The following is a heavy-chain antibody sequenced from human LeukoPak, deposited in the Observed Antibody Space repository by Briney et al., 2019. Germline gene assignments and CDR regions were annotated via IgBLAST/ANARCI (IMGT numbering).Heavy chain of an antibody. J-gene: IGHJ6*03. V-gene: IGHV3-21*01. CDR3: ARDPYSGSYGNYYYYFMDV. D-gene: IGHD1-26*01. CDR1: GFTFSSYN. Sequence: PGGSLRHSCAASGFTFSSYNMNWVRQAPGKGLEGVSSITSGSSYIYYADSVKGRFTISRDNAKNSLYLQMNSLRAEDTAVYYCARDPYSGSYGNYYYYFMDVWGKGTTVTISS. CDR2: ITSGSSYI.